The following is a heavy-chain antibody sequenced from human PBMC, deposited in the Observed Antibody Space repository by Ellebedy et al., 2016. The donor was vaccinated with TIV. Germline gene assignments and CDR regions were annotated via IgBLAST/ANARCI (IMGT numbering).Heavy chain of an antibody. CDR2: IIPIFGTA. Sequence: SVKVSXKASRYTFTGYYMHWVRQAPGQGLEWMGGIIPIFGTANYAQKFQGRVTITADESTSTAYMELSSLRSEDTAVYYCARAGREYQLLYYFDYWGQGTLVTVSS. CDR1: RYTFTGYY. J-gene: IGHJ4*02. D-gene: IGHD2-2*01. V-gene: IGHV1-69*13. CDR3: ARAGREYQLLYYFDY.